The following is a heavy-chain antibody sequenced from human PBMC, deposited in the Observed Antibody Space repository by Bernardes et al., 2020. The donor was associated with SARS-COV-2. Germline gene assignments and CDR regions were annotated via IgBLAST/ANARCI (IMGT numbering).Heavy chain of an antibody. D-gene: IGHD2-2*01. V-gene: IGHV3-23*01. CDR1: GFTFSNYA. J-gene: IGHJ4*02. CDR2: ITGNGGNT. Sequence: GGSLRLSCAASGFTFSNYAMSWVRQTPGKGLEWVSSITGNGGNTYYTDSVKGRFTISRDNSKNTLYLQMNSLRAEDTALYYCAHLSPKAPAEGYWGQGTLVTVSS. CDR3: AHLSPKAPAEGY.